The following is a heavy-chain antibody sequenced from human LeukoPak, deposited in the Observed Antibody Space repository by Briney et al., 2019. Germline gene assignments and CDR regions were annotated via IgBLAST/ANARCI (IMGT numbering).Heavy chain of an antibody. V-gene: IGHV4-34*01. CDR1: GGSFSGYY. D-gene: IGHD5-18*01. J-gene: IGHJ2*01. CDR3: ARGVYNYGSDRYFDL. CDR2: INHSGST. Sequence: SETLSLTCAVYGGSFSGYYWSWIRQPPGKGLEWIGEINHSGSTNYNPSLKSQVTISVDTSKNQFSLKLTSVTAADTAVCYCARGVYNYGSDRYFDLWGRGTLVTVSS.